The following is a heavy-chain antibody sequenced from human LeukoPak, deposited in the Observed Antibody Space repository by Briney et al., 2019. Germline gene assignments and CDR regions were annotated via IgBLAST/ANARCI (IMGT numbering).Heavy chain of an antibody. J-gene: IGHJ4*02. CDR1: GGSISSGGYY. V-gene: IGHV4-31*03. CDR3: ARANLVVVVPAAFDY. CDR2: IYYSGST. D-gene: IGHD2-2*01. Sequence: SETLSLTCTVSGGSISSGGYYWSWIRQHPGKGLEWIGYIYYSGSTYYNPSLKSRVTISVDTSKNQFSLKLSSVTAADTAVYYCARANLVVVVPAAFDYWGQGTLVTVSS.